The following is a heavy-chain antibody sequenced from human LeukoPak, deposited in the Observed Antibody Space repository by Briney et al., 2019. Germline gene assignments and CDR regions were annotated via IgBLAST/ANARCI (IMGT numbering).Heavy chain of an antibody. CDR2: ISTYNGNT. CDR1: GYTFTSYA. CDR3: ARVAIGSWYFDL. D-gene: IGHD2-15*01. Sequence: ASVKVSCKASGYTFTSYAISWVRQAPGQGLEWMGWISTYNGNTNYAQMFQGRVTLTTDTSTSTAFMDLRSLRSDDTAVYHCARVAIGSWYFDLWGRGTLVTVSS. J-gene: IGHJ2*01. V-gene: IGHV1-18*01.